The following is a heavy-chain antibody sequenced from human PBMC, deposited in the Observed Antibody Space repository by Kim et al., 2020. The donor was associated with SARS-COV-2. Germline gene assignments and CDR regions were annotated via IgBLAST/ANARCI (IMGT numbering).Heavy chain of an antibody. CDR1: GGSISSYY. D-gene: IGHD6-13*01. J-gene: IGHJ4*02. Sequence: SETLSLTCTVSGGSISSYYWSWIRQPPGKGLEWIGYIYYSGSTNYNPSLKSRVTISVDTSKNQFSLKLSSVTAADTAVYYCARWRDSSSWYKGYYFDYWGQGTLVTVSS. CDR3: ARWRDSSSWYKGYYFDY. V-gene: IGHV4-59*13. CDR2: IYYSGST.